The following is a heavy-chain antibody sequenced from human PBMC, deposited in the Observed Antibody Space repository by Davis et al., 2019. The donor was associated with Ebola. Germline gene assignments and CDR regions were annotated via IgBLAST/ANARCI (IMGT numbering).Heavy chain of an antibody. CDR2: INTNTGHT. J-gene: IGHJ6*03. CDR1: GGTFSDYV. Sequence: ASVTVSCKASGGTFSDYVFSWVRQAPGQGLEWLGWINTNTGHTTNAQVFTGRFVLSLDTSVSTAYLQISSLKAEDTAVYYCARNLGTVNMDVWGKGTMVTVSS. D-gene: IGHD5-18*01. CDR3: ARNLGTVNMDV. V-gene: IGHV7-4-1*02.